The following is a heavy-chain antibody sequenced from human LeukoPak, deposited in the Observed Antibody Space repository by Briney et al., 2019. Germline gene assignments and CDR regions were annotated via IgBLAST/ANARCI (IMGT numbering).Heavy chain of an antibody. J-gene: IGHJ6*02. D-gene: IGHD1-1*01. CDR1: GFTFSSYG. CDR2: ISGSGGST. Sequence: GGSLRLSCAASGFTFSSYGMHWVRQAPGRGLEWVSVISGSGGSTYYADSVKGRFTISRDNSKKTLYLQMNSLRAEDTAVFYCAKVARATGGNYYHYGMDVWGQGTMVTVSS. V-gene: IGHV3-NL1*01. CDR3: AKVARATGGNYYHYGMDV.